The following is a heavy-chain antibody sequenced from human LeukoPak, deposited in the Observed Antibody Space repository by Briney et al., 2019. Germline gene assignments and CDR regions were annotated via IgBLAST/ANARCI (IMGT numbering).Heavy chain of an antibody. CDR1: GFTFSSYA. CDR3: AKDIAAAGTMGYFGY. CDR2: ISGSGGST. V-gene: IGHV3-23*01. J-gene: IGHJ4*02. Sequence: GGSLRLSCAASGFTFSSYAMSWVRQAPGKGLEWVSAISGSGGSTYYADSVKGRFTISRDNSKNTLYLQINSLRAEDTAVYYCAKDIAAAGTMGYFGYWGQGTLVTVSS. D-gene: IGHD6-13*01.